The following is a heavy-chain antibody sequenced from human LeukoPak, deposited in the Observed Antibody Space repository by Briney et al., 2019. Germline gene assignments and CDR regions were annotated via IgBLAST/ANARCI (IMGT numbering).Heavy chain of an antibody. CDR1: GYTFTSYG. D-gene: IGHD5-18*01. Sequence: ASVKVSCKASGYTFTSYGISWVRQAPGQGLEWMGWISAYNGNTNYAQKLQGRVTMTTDTSTSTAYMELRSLRSDDTAVYYCARERGYSYGYDYYYYYMDVWGKGTTVTISS. V-gene: IGHV1-18*01. CDR3: ARERGYSYGYDYYYYYMDV. J-gene: IGHJ6*03. CDR2: ISAYNGNT.